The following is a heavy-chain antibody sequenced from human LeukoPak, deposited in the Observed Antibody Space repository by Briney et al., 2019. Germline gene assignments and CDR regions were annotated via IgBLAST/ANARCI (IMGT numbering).Heavy chain of an antibody. CDR2: ISGSGGST. CDR3: ASASGLYCSSASCYSNY. Sequence: GGSLRLSCAASGFTFSSYAMSWVRQAPGKGLEWVSAISGSGGSTYYADSVKGRFTISRDNSKNTLYLQMNSLRAEDTAVYYCASASGLYCSSASCYSNYWGQGTLVTVSS. D-gene: IGHD2-2*01. V-gene: IGHV3-23*01. CDR1: GFTFSSYA. J-gene: IGHJ4*02.